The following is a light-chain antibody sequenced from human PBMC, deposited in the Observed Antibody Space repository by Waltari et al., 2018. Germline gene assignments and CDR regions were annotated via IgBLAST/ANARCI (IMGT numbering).Light chain of an antibody. J-gene: IGKJ1*01. CDR1: QGIRNS. Sequence: DIQMTQSPSSLSAFVGDRVTISCRASQGIRNSVDWFQQKPGKAPKALMDGASTLHSGVPSRFRGSGFGTDFTLTISGLQPEDFATYYCLQYDSYPRTFGQGTKVEIK. CDR3: LQYDSYPRT. CDR2: GAS. V-gene: IGKV1-16*01.